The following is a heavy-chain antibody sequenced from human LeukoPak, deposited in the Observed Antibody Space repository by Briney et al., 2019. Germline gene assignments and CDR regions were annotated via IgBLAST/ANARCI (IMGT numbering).Heavy chain of an antibody. Sequence: GGSLRLSCAASGFTFNNYAMSGVRQAPGKGREWVSLIRGSTYYADSVRGRFTISRDNAKNALYLQMNSLRAEDTAVHYCARNAYGAQTPSDVWGQGTTVTVSS. CDR1: GFTFNNYA. V-gene: IGHV3-23*01. J-gene: IGHJ6*01. D-gene: IGHD4-17*01. CDR3: ARNAYGAQTPSDV. CDR2: IRGST.